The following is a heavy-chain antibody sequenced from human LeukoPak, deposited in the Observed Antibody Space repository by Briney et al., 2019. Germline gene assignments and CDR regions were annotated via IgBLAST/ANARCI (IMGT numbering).Heavy chain of an antibody. V-gene: IGHV3-33*08. D-gene: IGHD3-22*01. CDR2: IWSDGSNE. CDR1: GFSFSSYG. CDR3: ARAYSPTYYYDSSSYYYPGYFDY. Sequence: GGSLRLSCAASGFSFSSYGMHWVRQSPGKGLEWVAVIWSDGSNENYAHSVKGRFTISRDNSKNTLYLQMNSLRAEDTAVYYCARAYSPTYYYDSSSYYYPGYFDYWGQGTLVTVSS. J-gene: IGHJ4*02.